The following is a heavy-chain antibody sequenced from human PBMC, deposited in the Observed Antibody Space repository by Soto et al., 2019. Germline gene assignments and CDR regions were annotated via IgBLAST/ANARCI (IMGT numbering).Heavy chain of an antibody. J-gene: IGHJ5*02. V-gene: IGHV4-39*01. Sequence: QLQLQESGPGLVKPSETLSLTCTVSGGSISSSSYYWGWIRLPPGKGLEWIGSIYYSGSTYYNPSLKSRVTISVDTSKNQFSLKLSSVTAADTAVYYCATVESPNWFDPWGQGTLVTVSS. D-gene: IGHD3-3*01. CDR3: ATVESPNWFDP. CDR1: GGSISSSSYY. CDR2: IYYSGST.